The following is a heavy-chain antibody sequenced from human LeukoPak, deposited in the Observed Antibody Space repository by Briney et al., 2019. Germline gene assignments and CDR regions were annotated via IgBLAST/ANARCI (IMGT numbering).Heavy chain of an antibody. CDR1: GYTFTGYY. J-gene: IGHJ4*02. D-gene: IGHD3-9*01. CDR2: INPSGGST. CDR3: ARDSRYFDWLTASFDY. V-gene: IGHV1-46*01. Sequence: ASVKVSCKASGYTFTGYYMHWVRQAPGQGLEWMGIINPSGGSTSYAQKFQGRVTMTRDMSTSTVYMELSSLRSEDTAVYYCARDSRYFDWLTASFDYWGQGTLVTVSS.